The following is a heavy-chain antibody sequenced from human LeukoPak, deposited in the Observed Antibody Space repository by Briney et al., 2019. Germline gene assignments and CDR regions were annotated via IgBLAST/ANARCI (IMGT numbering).Heavy chain of an antibody. D-gene: IGHD3-10*01. V-gene: IGHV4-59*08. CDR2: IYYSGST. Sequence: PSETLSLTCTVSGGSTSSYYWSWIRQPPGKGLEWIGYIYYSGSTNYNPSLKSRVTISVDTSKNQFSLKLSSVTAADTAVYYCARLESYYGSGRSYFDYWGQGTLVTVSS. J-gene: IGHJ4*02. CDR1: GGSTSSYY. CDR3: ARLESYYGSGRSYFDY.